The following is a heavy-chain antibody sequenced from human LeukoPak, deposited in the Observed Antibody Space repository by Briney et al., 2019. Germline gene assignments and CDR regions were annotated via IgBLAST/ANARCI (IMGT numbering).Heavy chain of an antibody. J-gene: IGHJ4*02. Sequence: SETLSLTCNVSGGSISSRSYYWSWLRQPPGKGLEWIATIYHSGSTNYNPSLKSRVTISVDTSKNQFSLKLSSVTAADTAVYFCARGPPTDYYDSSGFYYVFDYWGQGTLVTVSS. CDR2: IYHSGST. CDR1: GGSISSRSYY. V-gene: IGHV4-39*07. CDR3: ARGPPTDYYDSSGFYYVFDY. D-gene: IGHD3-22*01.